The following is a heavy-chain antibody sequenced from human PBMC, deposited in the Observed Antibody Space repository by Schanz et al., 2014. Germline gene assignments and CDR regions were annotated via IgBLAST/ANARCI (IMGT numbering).Heavy chain of an antibody. CDR3: ARGIITMVRGGDVGAFDI. CDR2: ISHDGNNK. D-gene: IGHD3-10*01. V-gene: IGHV3-30-3*01. CDR1: GFAFRSYA. Sequence: QAQLVESGGGVVQPGRSLRLSCAASGFAFRSYAMHWVRQAPGKGLEWAALISHDGNNKHYVDSVEGRFTISRDNSKSMLFLEMSSLRVEDTAVYYCARGIITMVRGGDVGAFDIWGQGTMVTVSS. J-gene: IGHJ3*02.